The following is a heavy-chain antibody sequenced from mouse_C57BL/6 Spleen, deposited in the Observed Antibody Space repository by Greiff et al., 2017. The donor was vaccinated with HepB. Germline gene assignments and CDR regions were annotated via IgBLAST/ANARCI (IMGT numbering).Heavy chain of an antibody. V-gene: IGHV1-69*01. CDR2: IDPSDSYT. CDR3: ARFYGDY. CDR1: GYTFTSYW. J-gene: IGHJ2*01. Sequence: QVQLQQSGTELVMPGASVKLSCKASGYTFTSYWMHWVKQRPGQGLEWIGEIDPSDSYTNYNQKFKGKSTLTVDKSSSTAYMQLSSLTSEDSAVYYCARFYGDYWGQGTTLTVSS. D-gene: IGHD1-1*02.